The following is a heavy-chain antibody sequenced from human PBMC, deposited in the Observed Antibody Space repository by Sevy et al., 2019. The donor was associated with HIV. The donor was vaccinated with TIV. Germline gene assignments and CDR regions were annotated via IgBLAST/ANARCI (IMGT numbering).Heavy chain of an antibody. CDR3: ARDRSIEMATGAFDI. CDR2: ISYDGSNK. J-gene: IGHJ3*02. V-gene: IGHV3-30*04. D-gene: IGHD5-12*01. CDR1: GFTFSSYA. Sequence: GGSLRLSCAASGFTFSSYAMHWVRQAPGKGLEWVAVISYDGSNKYYADSVKGRFTSSRDNSKNTLYLQMNSLRAEDTAVYYCARDRSIEMATGAFDIWGQGTMVTVSS.